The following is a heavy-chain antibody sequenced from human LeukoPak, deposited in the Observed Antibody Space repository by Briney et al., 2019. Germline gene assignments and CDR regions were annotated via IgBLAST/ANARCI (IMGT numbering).Heavy chain of an antibody. J-gene: IGHJ2*01. CDR3: ARGPGLVRTGDRTRKWYFDL. CDR1: GGSISSSSYY. D-gene: IGHD7-27*01. CDR2: INHSGST. V-gene: IGHV4-39*07. Sequence: SETLSLTCTVSGGSISSSSYYWGWIRQPPGKGLEWIGEINHSGSTNYNPSLKSRVTISVDTSKNQFSLKLSSVTAADTAVYYCARGPGLVRTGDRTRKWYFDLWGRGTLVTVSS.